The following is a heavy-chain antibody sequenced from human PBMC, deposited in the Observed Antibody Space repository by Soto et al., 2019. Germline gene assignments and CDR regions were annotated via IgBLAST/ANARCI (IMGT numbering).Heavy chain of an antibody. D-gene: IGHD2-8*02. V-gene: IGHV1-8*02. Sequence: GASVQVSCKASGYTFPSYDIHWVRQATGQGLEWMGWMHPNIGNTGYIQKSQGRVTVTRNTSISTTYLELSSLRSEDTAVYYCARARTGELIDYWGQGTPVTGSS. J-gene: IGHJ4*02. CDR2: MHPNIGNT. CDR3: ARARTGELIDY. CDR1: GYTFPSYD.